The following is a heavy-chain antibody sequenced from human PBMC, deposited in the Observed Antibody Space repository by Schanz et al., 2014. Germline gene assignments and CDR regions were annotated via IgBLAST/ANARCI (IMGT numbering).Heavy chain of an antibody. CDR1: GFTFSSNS. CDR2: ISDSGDTA. V-gene: IGHV3-23*04. D-gene: IGHD1-26*01. Sequence: EVQLVESGGGLVQPGGSLRLSCAASGFTFSSNSMNWVRQAPGKGLEWVSLISDSGDTAYYADSVKGRFTISRDNSKNTLYLQMNSLRAEDTGLYFCARGGSGSHYRLDYWGQGTLXTVSS. CDR3: ARGGSGSHYRLDY. J-gene: IGHJ4*02.